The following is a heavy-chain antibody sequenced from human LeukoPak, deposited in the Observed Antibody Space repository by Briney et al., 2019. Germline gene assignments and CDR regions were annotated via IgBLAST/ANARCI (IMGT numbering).Heavy chain of an antibody. CDR2: INPNSGGT. J-gene: IGHJ4*02. Sequence: ASVEVSCKASGYTFTGYYMHWVRQAPGQGLEWMGWINPNSGGTNYAQKFQGRVTMTRDTSISTAYMELSRLRSDDTAVYYCAKARTPWEPMYHFDYWGQGTLVTVSS. CDR1: GYTFTGYY. D-gene: IGHD1-26*01. CDR3: AKARTPWEPMYHFDY. V-gene: IGHV1-2*02.